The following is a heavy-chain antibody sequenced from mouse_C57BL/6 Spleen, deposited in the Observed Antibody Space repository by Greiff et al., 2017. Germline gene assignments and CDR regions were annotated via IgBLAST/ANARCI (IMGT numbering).Heavy chain of an antibody. J-gene: IGHJ2*01. Sequence: VQLQQPGTELVKPGASVKLSCKASGCTFTSYWMHWVKQRPGQGLEWIGNINPSNGGTNYNEKFKSKATLTVDKSSSTAYMQLSSLTSEDSAVYYCARGGGLGDYFDYWGQGTTLTVSS. CDR1: GCTFTSYW. D-gene: IGHD2-4*01. CDR2: INPSNGGT. CDR3: ARGGGLGDYFDY. V-gene: IGHV1-53*01.